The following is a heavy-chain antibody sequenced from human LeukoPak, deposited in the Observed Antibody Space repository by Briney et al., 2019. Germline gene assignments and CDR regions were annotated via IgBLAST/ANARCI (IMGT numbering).Heavy chain of an antibody. Sequence: SVKVSCKASGGTFSGFSISWVRQAPGQGLEWMGGIIPILGTRKYAQKFQGRVTITTDESTSTVYMELSGLRSEDTAVYYCARPRGSGNYFSGDYWGQGTLVTVSS. J-gene: IGHJ4*02. D-gene: IGHD3-10*01. CDR3: ARPRGSGNYFSGDY. V-gene: IGHV1-69*16. CDR2: IIPILGTR. CDR1: GGTFSGFS.